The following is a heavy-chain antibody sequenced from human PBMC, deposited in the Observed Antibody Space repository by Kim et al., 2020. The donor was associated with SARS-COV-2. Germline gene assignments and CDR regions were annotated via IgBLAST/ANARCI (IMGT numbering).Heavy chain of an antibody. D-gene: IGHD6-6*01. V-gene: IGHV5-51*01. J-gene: IGHJ4*02. CDR2: IYPGDSDT. CDR3: ARHLAARHTPSRDYFDY. CDR1: GYSFTSYW. Sequence: GESLKISCKGSGYSFTSYWIGWVRQMPGKGLEWMGIIYPGDSDTRYSPSFQGQVTISADKSISTAYLQWSSLKAADTAMYYCARHLAARHTPSRDYFDYWGQGTLVTVSS.